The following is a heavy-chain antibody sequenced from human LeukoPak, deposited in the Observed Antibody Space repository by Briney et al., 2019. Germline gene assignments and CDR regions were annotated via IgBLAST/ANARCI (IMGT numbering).Heavy chain of an antibody. CDR2: IISIFGTA. D-gene: IGHD1-26*01. V-gene: IGHV1-69*01. J-gene: IGHJ6*02. CDR3: ARVVSGSYYHDLYYYYYGMDV. Sequence: TVKVSCKASGGTFSSYAISWVRQAPGQGLEWMGGIISIFGTANYAQKFQGRVTITADESTSTAYMELSSLRSEDTAVYYCARVVSGSYYHDLYYYYYGMDVWGQGTTVTVFS. CDR1: GGTFSSYA.